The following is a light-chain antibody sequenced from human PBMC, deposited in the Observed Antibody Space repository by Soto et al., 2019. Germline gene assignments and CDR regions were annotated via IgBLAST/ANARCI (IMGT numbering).Light chain of an antibody. CDR3: QQRSNWPRT. Sequence: EMVLKQSPGTLSLSPGERATLSCSASQSFSNNYVAWYQQKPGQAPRLLIYDASKRATGIPARFSGSGSGTDFTLTISSLEPEDFAVYYCQQRSNWPRTLGPGTKWIS. V-gene: IGKV3-11*01. J-gene: IGKJ3*01. CDR2: DAS. CDR1: QSFSNNY.